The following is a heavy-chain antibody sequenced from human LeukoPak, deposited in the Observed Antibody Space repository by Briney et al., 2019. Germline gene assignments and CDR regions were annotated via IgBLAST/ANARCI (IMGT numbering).Heavy chain of an antibody. D-gene: IGHD5/OR15-5a*01. J-gene: IGHJ5*02. CDR3: ARGNGETVSTSLNWFDP. CDR1: GYTFTSYG. V-gene: IGHV1-18*01. CDR2: ISAYNGNT. Sequence: ASVKVSCKASGYTFTSYGINWVRQAPGQGLEWMGWISAYNGNTKYAQKFQGTVTMTTDTSTTTAYMELRSLRYDDTAVYYCARGNGETVSTSLNWFDPWGQETLVTVSS.